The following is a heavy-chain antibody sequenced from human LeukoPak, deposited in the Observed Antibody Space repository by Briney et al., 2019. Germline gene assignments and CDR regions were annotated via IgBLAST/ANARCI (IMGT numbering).Heavy chain of an antibody. Sequence: ASVKVSCKASGYTFPNYGISWVRQAPGQGLEWMGWISAYKGDTKTSYARKFQARVTMTTDTSTSTAYMEVRSLTSDDTAVYYCARGIWELGHLDYWGQGTLVTVSS. CDR2: ISAYKGDT. J-gene: IGHJ4*02. V-gene: IGHV1-18*01. D-gene: IGHD1-26*01. CDR3: ARGIWELGHLDY. CDR1: GYTFPNYG.